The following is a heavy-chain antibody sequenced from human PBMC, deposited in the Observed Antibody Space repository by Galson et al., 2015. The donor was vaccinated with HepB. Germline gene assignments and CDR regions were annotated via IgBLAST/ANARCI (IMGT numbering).Heavy chain of an antibody. Sequence: QSGAEVKKPGESLKISCKGSGYSFTSYWIGWVRQMPGKGLEWMGIIYPGDSDTRYSPSFQGQVTISADKSISTAYLQWSSLKASDTAMYYCARQLVVPATIRAYYYGMDVWGQGTTVTVSS. CDR1: GYSFTSYW. D-gene: IGHD2-2*02. J-gene: IGHJ6*02. CDR2: IYPGDSDT. CDR3: ARQLVVPATIRAYYYGMDV. V-gene: IGHV5-51*01.